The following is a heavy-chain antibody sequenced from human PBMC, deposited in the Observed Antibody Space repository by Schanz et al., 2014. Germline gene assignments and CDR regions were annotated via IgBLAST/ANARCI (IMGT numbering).Heavy chain of an antibody. J-gene: IGHJ3*02. V-gene: IGHV3-23*01. D-gene: IGHD2-2*01. CDR1: GFTFSSNA. CDR2: ITSNGGGT. Sequence: EVQLLESGGGLVQPGGSLRLSCAASGFTFSSNAMCWVRQAPGKGLEWVSTITSNGGGTYYGDSVKGRFTISRDNSKNTLYLQMNSLRDEDTAMYYCAKRCSSTSCSHGAFDIWGQGTMVTVSS. CDR3: AKRCSSTSCSHGAFDI.